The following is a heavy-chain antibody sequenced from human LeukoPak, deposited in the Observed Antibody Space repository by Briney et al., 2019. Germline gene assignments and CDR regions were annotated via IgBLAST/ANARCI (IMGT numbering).Heavy chain of an antibody. V-gene: IGHV3-64*01. CDR2: ISSDGGST. J-gene: IGHJ5*02. D-gene: IGHD5-18*01. CDR1: GFIFSTYS. Sequence: PGGSLRLSCAASGFIFSTYSMHWVRQAPGKGLEYVSAISSDGGSTYYANSVKGRFTISRDNSRNTLYLQMGSLRVEDMAVYYCARGRGYSRDWFDPWGQGTLVTVSS. CDR3: ARGRGYSRDWFDP.